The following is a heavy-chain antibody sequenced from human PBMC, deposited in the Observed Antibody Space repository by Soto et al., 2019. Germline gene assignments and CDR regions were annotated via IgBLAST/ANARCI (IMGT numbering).Heavy chain of an antibody. CDR1: GFTFSSYA. D-gene: IGHD6-13*01. Sequence: EVQLLESGGGLVQPGGSLRLSCAASGFTFSSYAMSWVRQAPGKGLEWVSAISGSGSSTYYEASVKGRFTISRDNPKNPLALQMNSLRAEDTAVYYCAKEGSSRVVAFDILGQGTMVTVSS. CDR2: ISGSGSST. V-gene: IGHV3-23*01. J-gene: IGHJ3*02. CDR3: AKEGSSRVVAFDI.